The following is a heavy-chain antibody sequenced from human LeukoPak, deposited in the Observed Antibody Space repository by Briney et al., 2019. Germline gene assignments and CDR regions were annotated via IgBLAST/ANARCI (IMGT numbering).Heavy chain of an antibody. D-gene: IGHD1-20*01. Sequence: SETLSLTCTVSGVSISSYYWSWVRQPPGKGLEWIGYIYYSGSTNYNPSLKSRVTISVDTSKNQFSLKLSSVTAADTAVYYCARRYNWNDVLAFDIWGQGTMVTVSS. J-gene: IGHJ3*02. V-gene: IGHV4-59*01. CDR1: GVSISSYY. CDR3: ARRYNWNDVLAFDI. CDR2: IYYSGST.